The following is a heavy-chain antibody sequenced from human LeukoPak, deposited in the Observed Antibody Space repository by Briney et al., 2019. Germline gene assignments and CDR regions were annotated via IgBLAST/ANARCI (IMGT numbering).Heavy chain of an antibody. CDR3: ARQGTTVSPDFDL. J-gene: IGHJ2*01. Sequence: SETLSLTCAVSGYSISSGYYWGWIRQPPGKGLEWIGSIYHSGSTYYNPSLKSRVTISVDTSKNQFSLKLRSVTAADTAVYYCARQGTTVSPDFDLWGRGTLVTVSS. CDR2: IYHSGST. CDR1: GYSISSGYY. V-gene: IGHV4-38-2*01. D-gene: IGHD4-11*01.